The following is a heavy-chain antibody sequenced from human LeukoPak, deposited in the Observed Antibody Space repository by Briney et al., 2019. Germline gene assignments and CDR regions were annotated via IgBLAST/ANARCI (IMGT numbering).Heavy chain of an antibody. CDR3: ARDYCGGDCYGAFDI. D-gene: IGHD2-21*02. J-gene: IGHJ3*02. Sequence: ASVKVPCKASGYTFTGYYMHWVRQAPGQGLEWMGRINPNSGGTNYAQKFQGRVTMTRDTSISTAYMELSRLRSDDTAVYYCARDYCGGDCYGAFDIWGQGTMVTVSS. V-gene: IGHV1-2*06. CDR1: GYTFTGYY. CDR2: INPNSGGT.